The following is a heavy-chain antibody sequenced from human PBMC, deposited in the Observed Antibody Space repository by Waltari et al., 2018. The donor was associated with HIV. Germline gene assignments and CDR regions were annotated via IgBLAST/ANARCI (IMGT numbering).Heavy chain of an antibody. V-gene: IGHV7-4-1*02. CDR3: ARGPGRSLDY. J-gene: IGHJ4*02. Sequence: QVQLEQSGSELKKPGASVKVSCKASGYTLTNYAMNGVRQAPGQGLEWVGWINTKTGNPTYAQGFTGRFVFSLDTSVSTAYLQISSLKPEDTAVYFCARGPGRSLDYWGQGTLVTVSS. CDR1: GYTLTNYA. CDR2: INTKTGNP. D-gene: IGHD3-10*01.